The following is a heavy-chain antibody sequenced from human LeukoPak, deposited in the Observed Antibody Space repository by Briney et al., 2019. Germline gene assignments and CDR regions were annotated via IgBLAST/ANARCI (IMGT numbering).Heavy chain of an antibody. CDR2: IRYDGSNK. J-gene: IGHJ4*02. Sequence: TGGSLRLSCAASGFTFSSYGMHWVRQAPGKGLEWVAFIRYDGSNKYYADSVKGRFTISRDNSKNTLYLQMNSLRAEDTAVYYCAKDLSIAAPAYYFDYWGQGTLVTVSS. V-gene: IGHV3-30*02. CDR3: AKDLSIAAPAYYFDY. D-gene: IGHD6-6*01. CDR1: GFTFSSYG.